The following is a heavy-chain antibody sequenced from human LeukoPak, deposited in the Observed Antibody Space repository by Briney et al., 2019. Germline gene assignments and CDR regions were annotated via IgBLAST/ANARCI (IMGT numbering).Heavy chain of an antibody. D-gene: IGHD3-10*01. CDR1: GGSISSYY. Sequence: PSETLSLTCTVSGGSISSYYWSWIRQPPGKGLEWIGEINHSGSTNYNPSLKSRVTISVDTSKNQFSLKLSSVTAADTAVYYCARGPWFSRGYFQHWGQGTLVTVSS. V-gene: IGHV4-34*01. CDR2: INHSGST. J-gene: IGHJ1*01. CDR3: ARGPWFSRGYFQH.